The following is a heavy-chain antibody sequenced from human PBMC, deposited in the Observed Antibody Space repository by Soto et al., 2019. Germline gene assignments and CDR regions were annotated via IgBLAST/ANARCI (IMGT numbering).Heavy chain of an antibody. CDR2: IKQDGSEK. D-gene: IGHD5-12*01. Sequence: XESLRLSCAASGLTFSSYWMSWVRQAPGKGLEWVANIKQDGSEKYYVDSVKGRFTISRDNAKNSLYLQMKSLRAEDTAVYYCARDGDRGYSGYDFSSHWGQGTLVTVSS. CDR3: ARDGDRGYSGYDFSSH. J-gene: IGHJ4*02. V-gene: IGHV3-7*01. CDR1: GLTFSSYW.